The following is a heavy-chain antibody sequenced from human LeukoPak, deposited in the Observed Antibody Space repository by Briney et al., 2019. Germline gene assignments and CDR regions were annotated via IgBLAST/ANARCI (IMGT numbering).Heavy chain of an antibody. D-gene: IGHD2-15*01. CDR1: AFTFSSYS. V-gene: IGHV3-21*01. Sequence: PGRSLRLSCAASAFTFSSYSMNWVRQAPGKGLEWVSSISSSSSYIYYADSVKGRFTISRDNAKNSLYLQMNSLRAEDTAVYYCARVDPVVAETYFDYWGQGTLVTVSS. CDR2: ISSSSSYI. J-gene: IGHJ4*02. CDR3: ARVDPVVAETYFDY.